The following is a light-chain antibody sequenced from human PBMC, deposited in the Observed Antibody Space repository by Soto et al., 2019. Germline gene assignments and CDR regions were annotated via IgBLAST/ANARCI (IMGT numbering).Light chain of an antibody. V-gene: IGKV1-5*01. Sequence: DIQMTQSPSTLSASVGERVTLTCRASQTISSWLAWYQQKPGKAPNLLIYDASSLHSGVPSRFSGSGSGTEFTLTISSLQPDDFATYYCQQYISSSYTFGQGTKLEIK. CDR2: DAS. CDR3: QQYISSSYT. CDR1: QTISSW. J-gene: IGKJ2*01.